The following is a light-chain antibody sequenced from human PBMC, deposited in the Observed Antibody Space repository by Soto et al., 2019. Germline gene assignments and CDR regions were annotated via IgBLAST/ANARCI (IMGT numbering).Light chain of an antibody. CDR2: EVS. J-gene: IGLJ3*02. CDR1: SSDVGGYNY. V-gene: IGLV2-8*01. Sequence: QSVLTQPPSASGSPGQSVTISCTGTSSDVGGYNYVSWYQQHPGKAPKLMIYEVSTRPSGVPDRFSGSKSDNMASLTVSGPQAEDEADYYCCSYAGSNNWVFGGGTKLTVL. CDR3: CSYAGSNNWV.